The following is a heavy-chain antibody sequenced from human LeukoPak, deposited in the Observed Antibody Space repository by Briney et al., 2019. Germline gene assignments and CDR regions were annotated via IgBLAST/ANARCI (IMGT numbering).Heavy chain of an antibody. CDR3: ARATYSGSYYSAFDI. D-gene: IGHD1-26*01. V-gene: IGHV3-21*01. CDR2: ISSSSSYI. CDR1: GFTFSSYS. Sequence: PGGSLRLSCAASGFTFSSYSMNWVRQAPGKGLEWVSSISSSSSYIYYADSVKGRFTISRDNAKNSLYLQMNSLRAGDTAVYYCARATYSGSYYSAFDIWGQGTMVTVSS. J-gene: IGHJ3*02.